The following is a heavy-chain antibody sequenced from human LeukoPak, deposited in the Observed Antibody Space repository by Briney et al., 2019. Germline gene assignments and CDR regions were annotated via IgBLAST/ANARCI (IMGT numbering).Heavy chain of an antibody. CDR2: IYTSGST. CDR1: GGSISSGSYY. CDR3: ARVKNDMGSTNAFDI. J-gene: IGHJ3*02. Sequence: SETLSLTCTASGGSISSGSYYWSWIRQPAGKGLEWIGRIYTSGSTNYNPSLNSRVTISVHTSKNQFYPKMSSVTAADTAVYYCARVKNDMGSTNAFDIWGQGTIVT. V-gene: IGHV4-61*02. D-gene: IGHD3-22*01.